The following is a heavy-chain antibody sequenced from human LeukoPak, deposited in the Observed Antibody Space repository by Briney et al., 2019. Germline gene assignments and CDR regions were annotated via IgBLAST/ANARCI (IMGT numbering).Heavy chain of an antibody. V-gene: IGHV4-59*08. Sequence: PSETLSLTCTVSGGSISSYYWSWIRQPPGKGLEWIGYIYYSGSTNYNPSLKSRVTISVDTSKNQFSLKLSSVTAADTAVYYCARHKGFYYGSGSYYGPNWFDPWGQGTLVTISS. CDR1: GGSISSYY. J-gene: IGHJ5*02. D-gene: IGHD3-10*01. CDR2: IYYSGST. CDR3: ARHKGFYYGSGSYYGPNWFDP.